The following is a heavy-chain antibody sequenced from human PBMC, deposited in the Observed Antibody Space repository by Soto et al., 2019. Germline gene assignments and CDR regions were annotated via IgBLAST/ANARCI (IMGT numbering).Heavy chain of an antibody. J-gene: IGHJ6*03. CDR3: ARGLGGWNSYSSYYYYMDV. CDR1: GYTFTSYD. V-gene: IGHV1-8*01. Sequence: ASVKVSCKASGYTFTSYDINWVRQATGQGLEWMGWMNPNSGNTGYAQKFQGRVTMTRNTSISTAYMELSSLRSEDTAVYYCARGLGGWNSYSSYYYYMDVWGKGTTVT. CDR2: MNPNSGNT. D-gene: IGHD1-7*01.